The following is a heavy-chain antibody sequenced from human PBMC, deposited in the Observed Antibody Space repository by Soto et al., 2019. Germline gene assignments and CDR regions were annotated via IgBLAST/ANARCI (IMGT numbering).Heavy chain of an antibody. CDR2: IIPIFGTA. Sequence: ASVKVSCKASGGTFSSYAISWVRQAPGQGLEWMGGIIPIFGTANYAQKFQGRVTITADESTSTAYMELSSLRSEDTAVYYCARVPSGYCSGGSCYWDNCFDPWGQGTLVTVSS. V-gene: IGHV1-69*13. CDR3: ARVPSGYCSGGSCYWDNCFDP. J-gene: IGHJ5*02. CDR1: GGTFSSYA. D-gene: IGHD2-15*01.